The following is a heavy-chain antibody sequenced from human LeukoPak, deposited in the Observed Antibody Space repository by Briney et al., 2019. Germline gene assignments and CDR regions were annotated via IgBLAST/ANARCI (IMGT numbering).Heavy chain of an antibody. J-gene: IGHJ4*02. V-gene: IGHV4-59*01. CDR3: ARVGGGGGDSSDFDY. D-gene: IGHD2-21*02. Sequence: SETLSLTCTVSGGSISTFYWSWIRQPPGKGLEWIAYIDYTASTNYNPSLKSRVTISVDTSKNQFSLKLSSVTAADTAVYYCARVGGGGGDSSDFDYWGQGTLVTVSS. CDR2: IDYTAST. CDR1: GGSISTFY.